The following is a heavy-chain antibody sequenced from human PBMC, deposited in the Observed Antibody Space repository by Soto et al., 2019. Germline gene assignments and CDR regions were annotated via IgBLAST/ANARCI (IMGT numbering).Heavy chain of an antibody. Sequence: AAVKVSCKASGYTFTGYYMHWVRQAPGQGLEWMGWINPNSGGTNYAQKFQGRVTMTRDTSINTAYMELSRLRSDDTAVYYCARVPRNWNPANFDYWGQGTLVTVSS. CDR2: INPNSGGT. D-gene: IGHD1-1*01. V-gene: IGHV1-2*02. J-gene: IGHJ4*02. CDR3: ARVPRNWNPANFDY. CDR1: GYTFTGYY.